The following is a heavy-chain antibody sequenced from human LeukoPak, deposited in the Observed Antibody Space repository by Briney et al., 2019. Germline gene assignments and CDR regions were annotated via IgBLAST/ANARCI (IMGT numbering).Heavy chain of an antibody. V-gene: IGHV3-21*01. Sequence: PGGSLRLSCAASGFTFSSYSMNWVRQAPGKGLEWVSSISSSSSYIYYADSVKGRFTISRDNAKNSLYLQMNSLRAEDTAVYYCARSASSIGADYLFDYWGQGTLVTVSS. J-gene: IGHJ4*02. D-gene: IGHD4/OR15-4a*01. CDR2: ISSSSSYI. CDR1: GFTFSSYS. CDR3: ARSASSIGADYLFDY.